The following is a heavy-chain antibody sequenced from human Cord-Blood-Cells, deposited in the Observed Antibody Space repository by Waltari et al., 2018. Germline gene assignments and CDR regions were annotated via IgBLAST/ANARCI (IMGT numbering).Heavy chain of an antibody. Sequence: QVQLQESGPGLVKPSETLSLTCTVSGGSISSYYWSWIRQPPGKGLEWIGYIYYSGSTNYNPSLKSRVTMSVDTSKNQFSLKLSSVTAADTAVYYCARVGEIAARDAFDIWGQGTMVTVSS. D-gene: IGHD6-6*01. J-gene: IGHJ3*02. CDR3: ARVGEIAARDAFDI. CDR1: GGSISSYY. V-gene: IGHV4-59*01. CDR2: IYYSGST.